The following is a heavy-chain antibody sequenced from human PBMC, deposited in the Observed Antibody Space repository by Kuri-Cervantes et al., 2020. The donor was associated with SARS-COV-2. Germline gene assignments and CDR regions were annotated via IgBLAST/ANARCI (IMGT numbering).Heavy chain of an antibody. CDR1: GITFSNSV. CDR2: ITYDGSNK. J-gene: IGHJ4*02. CDR3: AKDQHGIVVVVAAIDY. D-gene: IGHD2-15*01. V-gene: IGHV3-30*18. Sequence: GESLKISCAVSGITFSNSVMHWVRQAPGKGLEWVALITYDGSNKFYADSVKGRFTISRDNSKNTLYLQMNSLRAEDTAVYYCAKDQHGIVVVVAAIDYWGQGTLVTVSS.